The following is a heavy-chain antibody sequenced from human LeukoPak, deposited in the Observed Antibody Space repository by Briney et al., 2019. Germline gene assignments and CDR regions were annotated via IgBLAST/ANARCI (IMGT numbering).Heavy chain of an antibody. D-gene: IGHD6-19*01. Sequence: SETLSLTCTVSGGSISSSSYYWGWIRQPPGKGLEWIGSIYYSGSTHYNPSLKSRVTISVDTSKNQFSLKLSSVTAADTAVYYCASAMSSGWYSDNYFDYWGQGTLVTVSS. J-gene: IGHJ4*02. CDR3: ASAMSSGWYSDNYFDY. CDR2: IYYSGST. V-gene: IGHV4-39*01. CDR1: GGSISSSSYY.